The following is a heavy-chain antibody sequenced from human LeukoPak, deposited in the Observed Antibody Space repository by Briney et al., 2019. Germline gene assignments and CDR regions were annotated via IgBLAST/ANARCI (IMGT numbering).Heavy chain of an antibody. CDR3: ARPRIVGADDAFDI. Sequence: ALVKVSCKASGYTFTSYDINLVRHTTGQGLEWMGRMNPNSGNTAYAQKFQGRVTIIRNTSISTAYMELSSLTSEDTAVYYCARPRIVGADDAFDIWGQGTMVTVSS. D-gene: IGHD1-26*01. CDR1: GYTFTSYD. CDR2: MNPNSGNT. J-gene: IGHJ3*02. V-gene: IGHV1-8*03.